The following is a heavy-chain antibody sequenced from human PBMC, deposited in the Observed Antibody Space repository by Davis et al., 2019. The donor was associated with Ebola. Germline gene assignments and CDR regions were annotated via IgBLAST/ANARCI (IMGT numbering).Heavy chain of an antibody. CDR1: GYTFTHYG. D-gene: IGHD2-15*01. Sequence: AASVKVSCKASGYTFTHYGITWVRQAPGQGLEWMGWISAYNGKTGYAQKFQGRVTMTTDTSIGTAYMELSRLRSDDTAVYYCARGGRDIVVAVSLTGFDYWGQGTLVTVYS. V-gene: IGHV1-18*04. CDR3: ARGGRDIVVAVSLTGFDY. CDR2: ISAYNGKT. J-gene: IGHJ4*02.